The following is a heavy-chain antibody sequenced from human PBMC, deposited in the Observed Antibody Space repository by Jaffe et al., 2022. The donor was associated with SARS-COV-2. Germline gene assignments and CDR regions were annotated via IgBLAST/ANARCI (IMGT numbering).Heavy chain of an antibody. CDR3: ARDGPGYYYDSSGYYAWYFDY. V-gene: IGHV3-48*03. J-gene: IGHJ4*02. CDR2: ISSSGSTI. D-gene: IGHD3-22*01. Sequence: EVQLVESGGGLVQPGGSLRLSCAASGFTFSSYEMNWVRQAPGKGLEWVSYISSSGSTIYYADSVKGRFTISRDNAKNSLYLQMNSLRAEDTAVYYCARDGPGYYYDSSGYYAWYFDYWGQGTLVTVSS. CDR1: GFTFSSYE.